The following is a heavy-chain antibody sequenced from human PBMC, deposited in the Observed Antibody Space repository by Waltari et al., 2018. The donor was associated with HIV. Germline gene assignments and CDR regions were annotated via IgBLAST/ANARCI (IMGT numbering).Heavy chain of an antibody. CDR1: KYTFASYG. D-gene: IGHD5-12*01. CDR2: INTGDGST. Sequence: QVQLVQSGAEMRKPGASVKVSCTASKYTFASYGIHWLRQAPGQRLEWMGWINTGDGSTKYPQKFQGRVTITRDTSASTAYMQLSSLRSEDTAIYYCARELRFDIVFDYWGQGTLVTVSS. V-gene: IGHV1-3*04. J-gene: IGHJ4*02. CDR3: ARELRFDIVFDY.